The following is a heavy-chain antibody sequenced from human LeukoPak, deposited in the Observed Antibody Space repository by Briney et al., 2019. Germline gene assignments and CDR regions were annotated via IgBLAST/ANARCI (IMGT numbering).Heavy chain of an antibody. D-gene: IGHD2-21*01. J-gene: IGHJ4*02. Sequence: PGGSLRLSCAASGFIFNKAWMNWVRQAPGKGPEWVGRIKSNNDGGTTDYASPVEGRFIISGDDSKNTMYLQMNRLIIDDTAIYYCTPVMVEDRGFWGQGTLVTVSS. CDR3: TPVMVEDRGF. V-gene: IGHV3-15*01. CDR1: GFIFNKAW. CDR2: IKSNNDGGTT.